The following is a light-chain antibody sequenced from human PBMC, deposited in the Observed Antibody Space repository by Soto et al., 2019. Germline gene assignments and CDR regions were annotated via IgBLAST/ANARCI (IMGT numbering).Light chain of an antibody. CDR3: QQRSSAIT. CDR1: QSVXSD. V-gene: IGKV3-11*01. J-gene: IGKJ5*01. CDR2: XVS. Sequence: TKSAATVSVAQGESPTLYCRASQSVXSDLGWYKRKVGQAPRLLNYXVSNRATGIPDRFSGSGCGTDFTITISSLEAEDLAVYYCQQRSSAITFGHVTLLEIK.